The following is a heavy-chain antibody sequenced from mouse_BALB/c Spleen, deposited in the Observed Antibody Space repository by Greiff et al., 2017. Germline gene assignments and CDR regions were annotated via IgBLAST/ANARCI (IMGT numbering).Heavy chain of an antibody. J-gene: IGHJ3*01. CDR2: IYPGNVNT. V-gene: IGHV1S56*01. CDR1: GYTFTSYY. Sequence: QVQLQQSGPELVKPGASVRISCKASGYTFTSYYIHWVKQRPGQGLEWIGWIYPGNVNTKYNEKFKGKATLTADKSSSTAYMQLSSLTSEDSAVYFCARGEYGNPAYWGQGTLVTVSA. CDR3: ARGEYGNPAY. D-gene: IGHD2-10*02.